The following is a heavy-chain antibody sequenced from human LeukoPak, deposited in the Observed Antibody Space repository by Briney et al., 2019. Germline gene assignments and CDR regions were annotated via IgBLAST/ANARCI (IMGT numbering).Heavy chain of an antibody. Sequence: GASVKVSCKASGYTFTSYYMHWVRQAPGQGLEWMGIINPSGGSTSYAQKFQGRVTMTRDMSTSTVYMELSSLRSEDTALYYCARAPTWSSTSYNYYYMDVWGKGTTVTISS. D-gene: IGHD3-3*01. V-gene: IGHV1-46*01. CDR1: GYTFTSYY. J-gene: IGHJ6*03. CDR3: ARAPTWSSTSYNYYYMDV. CDR2: INPSGGST.